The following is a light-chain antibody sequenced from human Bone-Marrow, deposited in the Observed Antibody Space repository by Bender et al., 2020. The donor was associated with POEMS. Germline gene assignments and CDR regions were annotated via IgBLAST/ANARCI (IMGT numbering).Light chain of an antibody. Sequence: QSALTQPASVSGSPGQSITISCSGSSSNIGNHGVNWYQQLPGEAPKLLIYYDDLLTPGVSDRFSASKSGPSASLAISELQSEDEALYYCAAWDDSLSGWVFGGGTKLTVL. CDR1: SSNIGNHG. V-gene: IGLV1-36*01. CDR3: AAWDDSLSGWV. J-gene: IGLJ3*02. CDR2: YDD.